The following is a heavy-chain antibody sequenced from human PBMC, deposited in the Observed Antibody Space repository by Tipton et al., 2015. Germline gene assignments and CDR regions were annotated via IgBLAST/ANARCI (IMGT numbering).Heavy chain of an antibody. V-gene: IGHV1-2*02. Sequence: QVQLVQSGPEVKQPGASVKVSCKTSGYTFTGHRLHWVRQAPGQGLEWMGCMDPSSGATSYAQKFHGRVTMTSDTSISTAYLELSTLGSDDTAVYYCARTWLQVFTPDFDYWGQGTLVTVSS. CDR2: MDPSSGAT. CDR1: GYTFTGHR. J-gene: IGHJ4*02. CDR3: ARTWLQVFTPDFDY. D-gene: IGHD6-19*01.